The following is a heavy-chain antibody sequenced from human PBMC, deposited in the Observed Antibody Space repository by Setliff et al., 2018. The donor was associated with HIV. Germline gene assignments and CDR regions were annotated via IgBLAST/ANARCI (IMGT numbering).Heavy chain of an antibody. J-gene: IGHJ6*03. V-gene: IGHV3-23*01. CDR2: ISGSGGST. CDR3: AKGLPSNYYYYMDV. CDR1: GFTFSSYA. Sequence: AGGSLRLSCAASGFTFSSYAMSWVRQAPGKGLEWVSAISGSGGSTYYADSVKGRFTISRDNSKNTLYLQMNSLRAEDTAVYYCAKGLPSNYYYYMDVWGKGTTVTVS.